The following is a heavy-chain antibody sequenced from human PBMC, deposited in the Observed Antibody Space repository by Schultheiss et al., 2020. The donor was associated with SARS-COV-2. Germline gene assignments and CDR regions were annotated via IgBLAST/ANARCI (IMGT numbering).Heavy chain of an antibody. CDR1: GDSISTGGYS. Sequence: SETLSLTCAVSGDSISTGGYSWSWIRQPPGKGLEWIGYIYHSGSTNYNPSLKSRVTMSVDTSKNQFSLKLSSVTTADTAVYYCARSPHYGGNSNAFDIWGQGTMVTVSS. J-gene: IGHJ3*02. D-gene: IGHD4-23*01. CDR2: IYHSGST. CDR3: ARSPHYGGNSNAFDI. V-gene: IGHV4-30-2*01.